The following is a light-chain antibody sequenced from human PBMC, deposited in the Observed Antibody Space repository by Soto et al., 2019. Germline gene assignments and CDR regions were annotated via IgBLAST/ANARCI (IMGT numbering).Light chain of an antibody. Sequence: DIQMTQSPSSLSASVGDRVTITCRASQDISNYLAWFQQRPGEAPKSLIYAASTLQSGAPSKFSGSGSGTDFTLTISSLQPEDFATYYCQQYNSYPITFGGGTKVEIK. V-gene: IGKV1-16*02. J-gene: IGKJ4*01. CDR3: QQYNSYPIT. CDR2: AAS. CDR1: QDISNY.